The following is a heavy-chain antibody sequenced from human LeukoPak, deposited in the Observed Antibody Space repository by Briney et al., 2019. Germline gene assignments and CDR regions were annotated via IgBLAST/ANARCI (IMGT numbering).Heavy chain of an antibody. J-gene: IGHJ6*02. Sequence: SETLSLTCAVYGVSFSGYYWSWIRQPPGKGLEWIGEINHSGSTNYNPSLKSRVTISVDTSKNQFSLKLSSVTAADTAVYYCARSLLFPAGMDVWGQGTTVTASS. CDR3: ARSLLFPAGMDV. D-gene: IGHD2-15*01. V-gene: IGHV4-34*01. CDR2: INHSGST. CDR1: GVSFSGYY.